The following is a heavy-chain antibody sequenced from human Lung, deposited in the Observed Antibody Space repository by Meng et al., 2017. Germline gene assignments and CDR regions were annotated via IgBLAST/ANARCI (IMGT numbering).Heavy chain of an antibody. V-gene: IGHV1-2*06. D-gene: IGHD5-12*01. J-gene: IGHJ4*02. CDR2: INPNSGGT. CDR1: GYTFTDYY. Sequence: QVQLVQSGAEVKKPGALVKVSCKASGYTFTDYYIHWVRQAPGQGLEWMGRINPNSGGTNYVQKFQGRVTMTRDTSISTAYMELTRLRSDDTAIYYCARENVGDGGYDFDFWGRGTLVTVSS. CDR3: ARENVGDGGYDFDF.